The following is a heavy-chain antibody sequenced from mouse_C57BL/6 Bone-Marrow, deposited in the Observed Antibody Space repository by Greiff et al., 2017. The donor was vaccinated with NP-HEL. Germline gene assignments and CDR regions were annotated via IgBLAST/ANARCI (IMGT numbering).Heavy chain of an antibody. CDR2: IHPNSGST. V-gene: IGHV1-64*01. CDR1: GYTFTSYW. J-gene: IGHJ3*01. Sequence: QVQLQQSGAELVKPGASVKLSCKASGYTFTSYWMHWVKQRPGQGLEWIGMIHPNSGSTNYNEKFKSKATLTVDKSSSTAYMQLSSLTSEDSAVYYCAILLRCPLFAYWGQGTLVTVSA. CDR3: AILLRCPLFAY. D-gene: IGHD1-1*01.